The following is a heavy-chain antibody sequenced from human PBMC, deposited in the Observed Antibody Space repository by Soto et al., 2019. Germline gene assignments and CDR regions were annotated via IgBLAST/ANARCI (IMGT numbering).Heavy chain of an antibody. V-gene: IGHV4-31*11. Sequence: SETLSLTCAVSGGSFTSNNWWTWVRQHPGKGLEWIGYIYYSGSTYYNPSLKSRVTISVDTSKNQFSLKLSPVTAADTAVHYCARSQSSGYYSSIDYWGQGTLVTVSS. D-gene: IGHD3-22*01. CDR3: ARSQSSGYYSSIDY. CDR2: IYYSGST. J-gene: IGHJ4*02. CDR1: GGSFTSNNW.